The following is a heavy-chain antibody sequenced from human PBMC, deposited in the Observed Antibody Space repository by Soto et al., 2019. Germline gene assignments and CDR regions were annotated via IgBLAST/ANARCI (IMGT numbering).Heavy chain of an antibody. J-gene: IGHJ4*02. CDR2: INPSGGST. Sequence: FKASGYTFTSYYMHSVLHAPGQGLEWKGIINPSGGSTSYAQKFQGRVTMTRDTSTSTVYMELSSLRSEDTAVYYCARVGEARTTTYYFDYWGQGTLVTVS. D-gene: IGHD1-26*01. CDR1: GYTFTSYY. V-gene: IGHV1-46*03. CDR3: ARVGEARTTTYYFDY.